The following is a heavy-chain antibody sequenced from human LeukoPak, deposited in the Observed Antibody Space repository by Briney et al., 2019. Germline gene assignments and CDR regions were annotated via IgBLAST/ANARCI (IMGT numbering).Heavy chain of an antibody. D-gene: IGHD1-1*01. CDR1: GFTFSNYY. V-gene: IGHV1-2*02. CDR2: ISPDSGTT. Sequence: ASVKLTFSASGFTFSNYYIQWVRQAPGQGLEWMGWISPDSGTTHYAQKFQGRVTVTRDASINTAHMELNRLTSDDTAVYYCARANWDDRPLFDLWGQGTPVIVSS. CDR3: ARANWDDRPLFDL. J-gene: IGHJ5*02.